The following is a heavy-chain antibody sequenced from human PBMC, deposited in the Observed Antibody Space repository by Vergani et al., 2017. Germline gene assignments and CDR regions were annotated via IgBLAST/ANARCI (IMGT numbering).Heavy chain of an antibody. CDR2: ISGSGGST. CDR1: GFTFSSYA. V-gene: IGHV3-23*04. J-gene: IGHJ4*02. D-gene: IGHD3-10*01. CDR3: ARDKDYYGSGSSFDY. Sequence: EVQLVESGGGLVQPGGSLRLSCAASGFTFSSYAMSWVRQAPGKGLEWVSAISGSGGSTYHADSVKGRFTISRDNAKNSLYLQMNSLRAEDTAVYYCARDKDYYGSGSSFDYWGQGTLVTVSS.